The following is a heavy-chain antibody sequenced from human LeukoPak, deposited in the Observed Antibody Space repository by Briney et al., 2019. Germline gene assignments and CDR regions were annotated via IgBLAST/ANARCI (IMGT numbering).Heavy chain of an antibody. V-gene: IGHV3-11*06. CDR1: GFTFSDYY. J-gene: IGHJ4*02. Sequence: PGGSLRLSCEASGFTFSDYYMSWIRLAPGKGLEWVSSISGSSTYIYYADSLKGRFTISRDNAKNSLYLQMNSLRAEDTAVYYCATGKQGTGGYFDNWGQGILVTVSS. CDR2: ISGSSTYI. D-gene: IGHD1-1*01. CDR3: ATGKQGTGGYFDN.